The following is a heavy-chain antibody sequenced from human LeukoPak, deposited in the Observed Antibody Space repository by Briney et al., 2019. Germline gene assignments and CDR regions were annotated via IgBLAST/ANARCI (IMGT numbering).Heavy chain of an antibody. D-gene: IGHD2/OR15-2a*01. CDR1: GYTFTSYG. J-gene: IGHJ6*02. CDR2: ISAYNGNT. V-gene: IGHV1-18*01. CDR3: TRRSMTINSRYYYGMDV. Sequence: AASVTVSCKASGYTFTSYGISWVRQAPGQGLEWMGWISAYNGNTNYAQKLQGRVTMTTDTSTSTAYMELRSLRSDDTAVYYCTRRSMTINSRYYYGMDVWGQGTTVTVSS.